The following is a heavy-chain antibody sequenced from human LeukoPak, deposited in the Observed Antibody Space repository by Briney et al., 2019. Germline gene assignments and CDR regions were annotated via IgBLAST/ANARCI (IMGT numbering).Heavy chain of an antibody. CDR3: ARPIVATNLDY. CDR2: IKQDGSEK. CDR1: GXTFSSFW. Sequence: PGGSLRLSCAASGXTFSSFWMSWVRQAPGKGLEWVANIKQDGSEKYYVDSVKGRFTISRDNAKNSLYLQMNSLRAEDTAVYYCARPIVATNLDYWGQGTLVTVSS. J-gene: IGHJ4*02. V-gene: IGHV3-7*05. D-gene: IGHD5-12*01.